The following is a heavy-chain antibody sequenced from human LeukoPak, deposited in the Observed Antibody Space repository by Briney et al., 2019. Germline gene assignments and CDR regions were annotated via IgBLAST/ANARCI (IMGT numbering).Heavy chain of an antibody. Sequence: PGGSLRLSCAASGFTFSSHGMNWVRQAPGKGLEWVSGISPSGDILYYADSVKGRFTISRDNSKNTLYLQMNSLRAEDTAVYYCANSPFIDYPFDYWGQGTLVTVSS. V-gene: IGHV3-23*01. CDR1: GFTFSSHG. D-gene: IGHD4-11*01. J-gene: IGHJ4*02. CDR3: ANSPFIDYPFDY. CDR2: ISPSGDIL.